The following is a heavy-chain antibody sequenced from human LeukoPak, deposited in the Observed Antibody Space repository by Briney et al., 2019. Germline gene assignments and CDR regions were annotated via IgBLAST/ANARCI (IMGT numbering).Heavy chain of an antibody. D-gene: IGHD3-16*01. J-gene: IGHJ6*02. CDR2: SYPDDSDT. Sequence: GESLRISCNGSGYSFTNYWIGWVRQMPGKGLEWMGISYPDDSDTTYSPSFQGQVTISAEKSINTAYLQWSSRKASDAAMYYCARVPYNYYGLGGLGQGTTVTVFS. V-gene: IGHV5-51*01. CDR3: ARVPYNYYGLGG. CDR1: GYSFTNYW.